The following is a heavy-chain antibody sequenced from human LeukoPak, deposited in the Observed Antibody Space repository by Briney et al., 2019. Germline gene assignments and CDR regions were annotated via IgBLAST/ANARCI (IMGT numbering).Heavy chain of an antibody. D-gene: IGHD6-19*01. CDR3: ARIGIAVAGPFDY. Sequence: PSETLSLTCTVSGGSISSYYWSWIRQPPGKGLEWIGYIYYSGSTNYNPSLKSRVTISVDTSKNQFSLKLSSVTAADTAVYYCARIGIAVAGPFDYWGQGTLVTVSS. V-gene: IGHV4-59*12. CDR2: IYYSGST. J-gene: IGHJ4*02. CDR1: GGSISSYY.